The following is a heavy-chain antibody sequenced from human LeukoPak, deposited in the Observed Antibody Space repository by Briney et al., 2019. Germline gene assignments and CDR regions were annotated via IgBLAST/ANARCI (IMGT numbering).Heavy chain of an antibody. V-gene: IGHV1-18*01. CDR3: AREGDVLRYFDWPLDY. CDR2: NSSYSAKT. J-gene: IGHJ4*02. Sequence: GASVKVSCKASGYTFTSYGISWVRQAPGQGLEWMGWNSSYSAKTIYAQKLQGRVTMATDTSTSTAYMELRSLTSDDTAVYYCAREGDVLRYFDWPLDYWGQGTLITVSS. CDR1: GYTFTSYG. D-gene: IGHD3-9*01.